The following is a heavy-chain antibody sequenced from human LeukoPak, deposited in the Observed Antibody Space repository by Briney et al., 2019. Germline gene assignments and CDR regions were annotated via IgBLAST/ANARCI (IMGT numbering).Heavy chain of an antibody. V-gene: IGHV5-51*01. J-gene: IGHJ3*02. CDR3: ARQTGDNAFDI. CDR2: IYPYDSDT. Sequence: GESLKISCTVSGYSFLTSWIAWVRQKPGKGLEWMGIIYPYDSDTKYSPSFQGQVTISADKSITTAYLQWNSLKASDTAMYYCARQTGDNAFDIWGRGTMVTVSS. CDR1: GYSFLTSW. D-gene: IGHD7-27*01.